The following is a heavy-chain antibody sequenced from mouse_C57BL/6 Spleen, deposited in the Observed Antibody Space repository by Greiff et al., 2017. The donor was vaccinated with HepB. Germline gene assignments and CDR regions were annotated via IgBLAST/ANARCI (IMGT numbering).Heavy chain of an antibody. CDR2: IDPETGGT. D-gene: IGHD1-1*01. CDR1: GYTFTDYE. Sequence: VQLQQSGAELVRPGASVTLSCKASGYTFTDYEMHRVKQTPVHGLEWIGAIDPETGGTAYNQKFKGKAILTADKSSSTAYMELRSLTSEDSAVYYCTLFITTLDYWGQGTTLTVSS. J-gene: IGHJ2*01. V-gene: IGHV1-15*01. CDR3: TLFITTLDY.